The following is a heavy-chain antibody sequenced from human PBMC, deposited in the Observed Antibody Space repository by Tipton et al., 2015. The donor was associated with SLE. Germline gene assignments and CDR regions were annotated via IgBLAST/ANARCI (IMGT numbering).Heavy chain of an antibody. CDR3: ASSRYYYDSSGYYYWYFDL. CDR1: GGSFSGYY. V-gene: IGHV4-34*01. Sequence: TLSLTCAVYGGSFSGYYWSWIRQPPGKGLEWIGKINHSGSTNYNPSLKSRVTISVDTSKNQFSLKLSSVAAADTAVYYCASSRYYYDSSGYYYWYFDLWGRGTLVTVSS. D-gene: IGHD3-22*01. CDR2: INHSGST. J-gene: IGHJ2*01.